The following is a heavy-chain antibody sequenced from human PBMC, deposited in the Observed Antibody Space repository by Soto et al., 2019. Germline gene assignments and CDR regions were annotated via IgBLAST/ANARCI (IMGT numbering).Heavy chain of an antibody. CDR2: TYYGSKWFH. D-gene: IGHD3-10*01. J-gene: IGHJ3*01. CDR3: ARGKALDV. V-gene: IGHV6-1*01. Sequence: GQLQQSGPGLVKPSQTLSLTCAISGDSVSSDITSWNWIRQSPSRVLEWLGRTYYGSKWFHDYAAAVKSRITINPDTSKNQFSRELNSMTPDDTAVYYCARGKALDVWGQGTVVTVSS. CDR1: GDSVSSDITS.